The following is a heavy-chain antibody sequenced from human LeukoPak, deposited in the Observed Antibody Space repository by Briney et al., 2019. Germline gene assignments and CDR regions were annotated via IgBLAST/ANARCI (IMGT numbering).Heavy chain of an antibody. D-gene: IGHD3-9*01. CDR1: GFTFSRYG. Sequence: GGSLRLSCAASGFTFSRYGMHWVRQAPGKGLEWVAVISYDGSNKYYVDSVKGRFTISKDNSKNTLYLQMNSLRAEDTAVYYCAKDRDILSGYLDYWGQGTLVTVSS. CDR2: ISYDGSNK. V-gene: IGHV3-30*18. J-gene: IGHJ4*02. CDR3: AKDRDILSGYLDY.